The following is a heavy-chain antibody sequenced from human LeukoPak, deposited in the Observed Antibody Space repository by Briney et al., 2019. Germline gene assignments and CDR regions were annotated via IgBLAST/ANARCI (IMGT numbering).Heavy chain of an antibody. CDR1: GGSISSSNW. Sequence: SGTLSLTCAVSGGSISSSNWWSWVRQPPGKGLEWIGEIYHSGSTNYNPSLKSRVTMSVDKSKNQFSLKLSSVTAADTAVYYCARMAFPDIVVVPAAIAQGYGMDVWGQGTTVTVSS. J-gene: IGHJ6*02. CDR2: IYHSGST. V-gene: IGHV4-4*02. CDR3: ARMAFPDIVVVPAAIAQGYGMDV. D-gene: IGHD2-2*01.